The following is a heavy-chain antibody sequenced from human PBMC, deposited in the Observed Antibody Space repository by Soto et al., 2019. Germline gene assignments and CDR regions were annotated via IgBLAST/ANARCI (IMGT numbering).Heavy chain of an antibody. CDR1: GFTFSSYG. J-gene: IGHJ4*02. CDR3: ARASSSDLIDY. Sequence: QVQLVESGGGVVQPGRSLRLSCAASGFTFSSYGMHWVRQAPGKGLEWVAVIWYDESNKYYADSVKGRFTISRYNSKNTLYLQMNSLRAEDTAVYYCARASSSDLIDYWGQGTLVTVSS. V-gene: IGHV3-33*01. D-gene: IGHD2-21*01. CDR2: IWYDESNK.